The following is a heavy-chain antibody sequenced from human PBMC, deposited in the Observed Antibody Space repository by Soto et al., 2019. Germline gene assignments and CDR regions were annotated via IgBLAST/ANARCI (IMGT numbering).Heavy chain of an antibody. CDR1: GYTFTSYG. V-gene: IGHV1-18*01. J-gene: IGHJ5*02. Sequence: QVQLVQSGTEVKKPGASVKVSCKAAGYTFTSYGIGWVRQAPGQGLEWMGWISVNNGNTNYAQKVQGRVTMTTDTSTSTAYMELRSLRSDATAVYYCARAATDGGHVYWFDPWGQGTLVIVSS. CDR2: ISVNNGNT. D-gene: IGHD2-15*01. CDR3: ARAATDGGHVYWFDP.